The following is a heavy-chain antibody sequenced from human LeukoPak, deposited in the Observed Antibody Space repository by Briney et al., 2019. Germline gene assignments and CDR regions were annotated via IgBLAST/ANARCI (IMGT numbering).Heavy chain of an antibody. CDR1: GFTFGDYA. CDR3: ARAPYCGGDCYSGWYFDL. CDR2: IYSGGST. Sequence: PGGSLRLSCTASGFTFGDYAMSWVRQAPGKGLEWVSVIYSGGSTYYADSVKGRFTISRDNSKNTLYLQMNSLRAEDTAVYYCARAPYCGGDCYSGWYFDLWGRGTLVTVSS. J-gene: IGHJ2*01. D-gene: IGHD2-21*02. V-gene: IGHV3-53*01.